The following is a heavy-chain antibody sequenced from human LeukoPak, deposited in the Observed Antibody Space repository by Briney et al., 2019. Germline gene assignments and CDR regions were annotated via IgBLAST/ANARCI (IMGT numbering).Heavy chain of an antibody. CDR3: ARDLAMYSPDLDY. Sequence: ASVKGSCKASGYTFTDYYLHWVRQAPGHGLEWMGWINPKTGVTKYEQNFQGRVTMTRDTSISTAYMEVSRLRSDDTAVFYCARDLAMYSPDLDYWGQGTLVTVSS. CDR1: GYTFTDYY. J-gene: IGHJ4*02. V-gene: IGHV1-2*02. CDR2: INPKTGVT. D-gene: IGHD1-26*01.